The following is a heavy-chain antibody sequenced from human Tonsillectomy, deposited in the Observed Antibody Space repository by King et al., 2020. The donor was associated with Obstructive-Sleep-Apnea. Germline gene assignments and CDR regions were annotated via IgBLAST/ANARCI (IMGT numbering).Heavy chain of an antibody. D-gene: IGHD3-22*01. Sequence: VQLVESGGGVVKPGGSLRLSCAASGFTFSSYGMHWVRQAPGKGLEWVAFIRYDGSNKYYADSVKGRFTISRDNSKNTLYLQMNSLRPEDTAVYYCAKPLPYDGSGYYYDYWGQGTLVTVSS. J-gene: IGHJ4*02. V-gene: IGHV3-30*02. CDR1: GFTFSSYG. CDR2: IRYDGSNK. CDR3: AKPLPYDGSGYYYDY.